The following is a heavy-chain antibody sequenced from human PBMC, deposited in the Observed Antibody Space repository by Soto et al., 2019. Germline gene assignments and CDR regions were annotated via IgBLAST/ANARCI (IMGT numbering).Heavy chain of an antibody. J-gene: IGHJ4*02. CDR3: ARDGAWGFDY. Sequence: GGSLRLSCAAFGFPFSTYWMSWVRQAPGKGLEWVAKLYQDGSEKYYVDSVKGRFTISRDNAESSLYLQMSNLRAEDTAIYYCARDGAWGFDYWGQGTQVTVSS. V-gene: IGHV3-7*03. D-gene: IGHD7-27*01. CDR2: LYQDGSEK. CDR1: GFPFSTYW.